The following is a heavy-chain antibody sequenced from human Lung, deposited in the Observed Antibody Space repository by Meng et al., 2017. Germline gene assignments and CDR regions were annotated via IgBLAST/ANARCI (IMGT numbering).Heavy chain of an antibody. CDR3: ARGPTTMAHDFDY. CDR1: GGSFSDYY. D-gene: IGHD4-11*01. CDR2: INHSGST. V-gene: IGHV4-34*01. J-gene: IGHJ4*02. Sequence: QGELKQWGEGLLNPSETLSPTCVVSGGSFSDYYWSWIRQPPGKGLEWIGEINHSGSTNYNPSLESRATISVDTSQNNLSLKLSSVTAADSAVYYCARGPTTMAHDFDYWGQGTLVTVSS.